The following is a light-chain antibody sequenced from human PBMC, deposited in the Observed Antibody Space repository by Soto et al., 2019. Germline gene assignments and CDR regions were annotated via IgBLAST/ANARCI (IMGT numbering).Light chain of an antibody. Sequence: QSVLTQPPSASGTPGQRVTMSCSGSSSNIASNTVNWYQQLPGTAPKVLIYTDNQRPSGVPDRFSGSKSGTSASLAINGLQSEDEADYYCAAWDDSLNGVVFGGGTKLTVL. V-gene: IGLV1-44*01. CDR3: AAWDDSLNGVV. CDR2: TDN. CDR1: SSNIASNT. J-gene: IGLJ2*01.